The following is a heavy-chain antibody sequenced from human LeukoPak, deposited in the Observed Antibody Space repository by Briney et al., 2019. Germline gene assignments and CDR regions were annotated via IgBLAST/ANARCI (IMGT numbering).Heavy chain of an antibody. Sequence: PSETLSLTCTVSGGSISRSSYYWGWIRQPPGKGLEWIGSIYYSGSTNYNPSLKSRVTTSVDTSKNQFSLKLSSVTAADTAVYYCARGYGWLRLAEYFQHWGQGTLVTVSS. D-gene: IGHD5-12*01. CDR1: GGSISRSSYY. J-gene: IGHJ1*01. CDR3: ARGYGWLRLAEYFQH. CDR2: IYYSGST. V-gene: IGHV4-39*01.